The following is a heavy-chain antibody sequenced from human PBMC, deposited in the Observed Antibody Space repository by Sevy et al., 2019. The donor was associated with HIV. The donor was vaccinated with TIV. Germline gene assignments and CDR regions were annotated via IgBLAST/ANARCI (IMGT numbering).Heavy chain of an antibody. CDR3: ARDSRAYCSSTSCYLSWFDP. D-gene: IGHD2-2*01. CDR2: ISAYNGNT. CDR1: GYTFTSYG. Sequence: ASVKVSCKASGYTFTSYGISWVRQAPGQGLEWMGWISAYNGNTNYAQKLQGRVTMTTDTSTSTAYMELRSLRSDDTAVYYCARDSRAYCSSTSCYLSWFDPWGQGTLVTVSS. V-gene: IGHV1-18*01. J-gene: IGHJ5*02.